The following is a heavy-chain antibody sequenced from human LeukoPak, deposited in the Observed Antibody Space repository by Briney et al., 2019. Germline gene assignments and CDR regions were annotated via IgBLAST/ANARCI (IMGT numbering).Heavy chain of an antibody. Sequence: SETLSLTCTVSGGSISSSSYYWGWIRQPPGKGLEWIGSIYYSGSTYYNPSLKSRVTISVDTSKNQFSLKLSSVTAAGTAVYYCARVGDIVVVPAAEDAFDIWGQGTMVTVSS. CDR1: GGSISSSSYY. CDR3: ARVGDIVVVPAAEDAFDI. J-gene: IGHJ3*02. D-gene: IGHD2-2*01. CDR2: IYYSGST. V-gene: IGHV4-39*07.